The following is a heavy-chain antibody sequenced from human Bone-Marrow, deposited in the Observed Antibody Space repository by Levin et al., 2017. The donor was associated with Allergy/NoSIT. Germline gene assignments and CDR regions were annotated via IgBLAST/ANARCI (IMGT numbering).Heavy chain of an antibody. CDR1: GFTFSSYG. D-gene: IGHD2-15*01. Sequence: GESLKISCAASGFTFSSYGMHWVRQAPGKGLEWVAAISYDGNNKYYSDSVKGRFTISRDNSKNTLYLQMNSLRAEDTAVYFCAPHPEDIVVVVANWGQGTLVTVSS. J-gene: IGHJ4*02. V-gene: IGHV3-30*03. CDR2: ISYDGNNK. CDR3: APHPEDIVVVVAN.